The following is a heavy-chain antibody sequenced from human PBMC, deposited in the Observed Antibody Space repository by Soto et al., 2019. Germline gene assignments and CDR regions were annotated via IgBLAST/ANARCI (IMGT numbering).Heavy chain of an antibody. Sequence: QVQLQESGPGLVKPSETLSLTCTVSGGSISSYYWSWIRQPPGKGLEWIGYIYYSGSTNSNPSLNSRVTISVDTSNIQFSLKLSSVTAADTAVYYCARSRGGYFGYWGQGTLVTVSS. CDR1: GGSISSYY. D-gene: IGHD3-22*01. V-gene: IGHV4-59*01. J-gene: IGHJ4*02. CDR2: IYYSGST. CDR3: ARSRGGYFGY.